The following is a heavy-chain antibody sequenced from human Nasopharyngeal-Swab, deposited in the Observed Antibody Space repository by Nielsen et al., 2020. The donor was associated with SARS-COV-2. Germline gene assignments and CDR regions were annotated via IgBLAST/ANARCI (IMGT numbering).Heavy chain of an antibody. J-gene: IGHJ4*02. D-gene: IGHD1-26*01. Sequence: ASVKVSCKASGYTFTSYGISWVRQAPGQGLEWMGWISAYNGNTNYAQKFQGRVTMTRDTSISTAYMELSRLRSDDTAVYYCARGPVEQSYFDYWGQGTLVTVSS. CDR3: ARGPVEQSYFDY. CDR2: ISAYNGNT. CDR1: GYTFTSYG. V-gene: IGHV1-18*01.